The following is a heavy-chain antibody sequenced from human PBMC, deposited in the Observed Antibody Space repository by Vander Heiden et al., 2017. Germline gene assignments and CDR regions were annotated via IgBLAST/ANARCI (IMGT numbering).Heavy chain of an antibody. D-gene: IGHD1-26*01. CDR2: INWNSANI. CDR3: TKDIRPGGADV. J-gene: IGHJ6*02. CDR1: GFSHEEHA. V-gene: IGHV3-9*01. Sequence: EVQLVQSGGGLVQPGRSLGLSCVWSGFSHEEHAMHWVRQAPGEGLEWVSGINWNSANIGYAASVSGRFTVSRDNAKKSLYLQMNSLRVEDTAFYYCTKDIRPGGADVWGQGTTVIVSS.